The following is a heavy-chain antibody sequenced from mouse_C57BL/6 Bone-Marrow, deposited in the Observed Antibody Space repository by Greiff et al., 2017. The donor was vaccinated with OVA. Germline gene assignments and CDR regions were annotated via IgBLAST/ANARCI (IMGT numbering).Heavy chain of an antibody. CDR1: GFTFSDYY. J-gene: IGHJ2*01. CDR2: ISNGGGST. D-gene: IGHD4-1*01. Sequence: EVHLVESGGGLVQPGGSLKLSCAASGFTFSDYYMYWVRQTPEKRLEWVAYISNGGGSTYYPDTVKGRFTISRDNAKNTLYLQMSRLKSEDTAMYYCARQVGRVFDYWGQGTTLTVSS. V-gene: IGHV5-12*01. CDR3: ARQVGRVFDY.